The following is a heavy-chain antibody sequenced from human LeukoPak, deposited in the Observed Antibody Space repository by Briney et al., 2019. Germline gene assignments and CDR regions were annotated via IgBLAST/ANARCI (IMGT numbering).Heavy chain of an antibody. CDR1: GFTFGDYA. J-gene: IGHJ4*02. Sequence: GRSLRLSCAALGFTFGDYAMHRVRQAPGKGLEWVAVIWYDGNNKNYADSAKGRFTTSRDNSKDTLYLQMNSLSPEDTAMYYCAREGFTNYERELDYWGRGTQVTVS. CDR2: IWYDGNNK. D-gene: IGHD4/OR15-4a*01. CDR3: AREGFTNYERELDY. V-gene: IGHV3-33*01.